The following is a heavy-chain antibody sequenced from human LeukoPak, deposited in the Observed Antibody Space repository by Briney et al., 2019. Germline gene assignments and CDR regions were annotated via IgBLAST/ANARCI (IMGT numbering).Heavy chain of an antibody. J-gene: IGHJ4*02. D-gene: IGHD2-15*01. CDR3: ITEVTLFDY. V-gene: IGHV3-15*01. CDR1: GFTFSNAW. Sequence: GGSLRLSCAASGFTFSNAWVSWVRQAPGKGREWVCRIKSKTDGGTTDYAAPGKGRFTISTDDAKNTLYLQMNSVKTEDTSLYFCITEVTLFDYWGQGTVVTVSS. CDR2: IKSKTDGGTT.